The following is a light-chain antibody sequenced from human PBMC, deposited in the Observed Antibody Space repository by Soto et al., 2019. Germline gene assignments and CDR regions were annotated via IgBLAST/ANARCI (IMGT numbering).Light chain of an antibody. CDR1: NSDVGGYNY. Sequence: QSALAXPASVSESPGQSITISCTGTNSDVGGYNYVSWYQQHPGKVPKLMIYDVSNRPSGVSNRFSGSKSGNTASLTISGLQAEDEADYYCSSYTATTTSYVFGTGTRSPS. V-gene: IGLV2-14*03. CDR2: DVS. CDR3: SSYTATTTSYV. J-gene: IGLJ1*01.